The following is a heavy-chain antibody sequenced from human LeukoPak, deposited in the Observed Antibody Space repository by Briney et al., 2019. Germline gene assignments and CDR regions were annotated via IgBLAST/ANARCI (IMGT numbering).Heavy chain of an antibody. CDR1: GYTFTGYY. V-gene: IGHV1-2*02. Sequence: ASVKVSCKASGYTFTGYYMHWVRQAPGQGLEWMGWINPNSGGTSYAQKFQGRVTMTRDTSISTAYMELSRLRSDDTGVYYCARGGDCSSTSCFPGPDYWDQGTLVTDSS. J-gene: IGHJ4*02. D-gene: IGHD2-2*01. CDR2: INPNSGGT. CDR3: ARGGDCSSTSCFPGPDY.